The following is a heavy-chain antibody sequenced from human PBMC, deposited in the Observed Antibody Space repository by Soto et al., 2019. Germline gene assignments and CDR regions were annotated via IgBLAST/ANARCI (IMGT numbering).Heavy chain of an antibody. CDR1: AYTVTDYR. D-gene: IGHD2-21*02. Sequence: PLASLKGYRKSPAYTVTDYRIVRTRQIPGKGMEWMGITYPGDSDTRYSLLFQGQVSISADRSLSTDYFRSSSMKAADTGTYYGARYPTLTDYFYHGMDGWGQGTTVTVSS. CDR3: ARYPTLTDYFYHGMDG. V-gene: IGHV5-51*01. CDR2: TYPGDSDT. J-gene: IGHJ6*02.